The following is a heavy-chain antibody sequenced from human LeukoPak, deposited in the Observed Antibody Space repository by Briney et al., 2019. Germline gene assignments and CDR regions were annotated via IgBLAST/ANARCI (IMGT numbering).Heavy chain of an antibody. Sequence: GGSLRLSYAASGFTFSDYYMSWIRQAPGKGLEWVSYISSSGSTIHYADSVKGRFTISRDNAKNSLYLQMNSLRAEDTAVYYCARGYCSGGSCYSRFYYYGMDVWGQGTTVTVSS. CDR2: ISSSGSTI. D-gene: IGHD2-15*01. CDR3: ARGYCSGGSCYSRFYYYGMDV. CDR1: GFTFSDYY. V-gene: IGHV3-11*01. J-gene: IGHJ6*02.